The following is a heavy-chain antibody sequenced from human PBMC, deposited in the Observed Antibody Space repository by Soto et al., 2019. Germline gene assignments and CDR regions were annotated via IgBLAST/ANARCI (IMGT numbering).Heavy chain of an antibody. CDR3: TIAVAGRGPHYYFDY. J-gene: IGHJ4*02. CDR2: IYYSGST. V-gene: IGHV4-59*08. CDR1: GGSISSYY. Sequence: QVQLQESGPGLVKPSETLSLTCTVSGGSISSYYWSWIRQPPGKGLEWIGYIYYSGSTNYNPSLTSRVTISVDTSKNQFSLKLSSVTAADTAVYYCTIAVAGRGPHYYFDYWGQGTLVTVSS. D-gene: IGHD6-19*01.